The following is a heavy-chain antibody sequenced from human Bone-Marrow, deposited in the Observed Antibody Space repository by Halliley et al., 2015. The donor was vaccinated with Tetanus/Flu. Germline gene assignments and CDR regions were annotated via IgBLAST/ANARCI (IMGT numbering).Heavy chain of an antibody. CDR3: TTARSTGSYSAVDY. J-gene: IGHJ4*02. V-gene: IGHV3-15*01. CDR1: QFSFIDAW. Sequence: SLRLSCTASQFSFIDAWMSWVRQAPGKGLEWVGRLKSKADGGTTDYAAPVKGRFIISRDDSLNTLYLQMMSLKTEDTAIYYCTTARSTGSYSAVDYWGQGTLVTVSS. D-gene: IGHD3-9*01. CDR2: LKSKADGGTT.